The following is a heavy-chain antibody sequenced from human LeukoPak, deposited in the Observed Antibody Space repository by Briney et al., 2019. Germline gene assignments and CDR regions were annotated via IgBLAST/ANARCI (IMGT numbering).Heavy chain of an antibody. V-gene: IGHV1-2*02. D-gene: IGHD4-17*01. J-gene: IGHJ4*02. CDR1: GYTFTSYD. CDR2: INPNSGGT. Sequence: ASVKVSCKASGYTFTSYDINWVRQATGQGLEWMGWINPNSGGTNYAQKFQGRVTMTRDTSISTAYMELSRLRSDDTAVYYCARDLTLRRDYWGQGTLVTVSS. CDR3: ARDLTLRRDY.